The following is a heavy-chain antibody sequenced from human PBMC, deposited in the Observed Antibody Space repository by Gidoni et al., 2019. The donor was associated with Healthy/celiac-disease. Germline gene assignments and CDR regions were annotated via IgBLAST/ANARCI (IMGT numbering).Heavy chain of an antibody. D-gene: IGHD6-6*01. CDR2: IKHSGST. V-gene: IGHV4-34*01. CDR1: GGSFSGYY. J-gene: IGHJ6*02. CDR3: ARGRIAASLLYYYYGMDV. Sequence: QVQLQQWGAGLLSPSETLSLTCAVYGGSFSGYYWGWIRQPPGKGLEWIGEIKHSGSTNYNPSLKSRVTISVDTSKNQFSLKLSSVTAADTAVYYCARGRIAASLLYYYYGMDVWGQGTTVTVSS.